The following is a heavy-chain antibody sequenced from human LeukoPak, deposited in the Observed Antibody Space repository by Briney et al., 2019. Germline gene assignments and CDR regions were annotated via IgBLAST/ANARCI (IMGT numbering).Heavy chain of an antibody. D-gene: IGHD6-13*01. CDR2: VSSDGSID. V-gene: IGHV3-30*03. CDR3: ARAIAAAGNFAFDI. CDR1: GFTFSSYG. Sequence: GGSLRLSCAASGFTFSSYGMHWVRQAPGKGLEWVAVVSSDGSIDYYADSVRGRFTISRDNAKNSLYLQMNSLRAEDTAVYYCARAIAAAGNFAFDIWGQGTMVTVSS. J-gene: IGHJ3*02.